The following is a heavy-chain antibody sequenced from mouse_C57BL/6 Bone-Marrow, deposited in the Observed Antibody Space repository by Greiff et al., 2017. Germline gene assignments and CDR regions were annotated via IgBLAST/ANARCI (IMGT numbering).Heavy chain of an antibody. CDR3: ARLTTVVADY. D-gene: IGHD1-1*01. V-gene: IGHV1-69*01. CDR1: GYTFTSYW. J-gene: IGHJ2*01. CDR2: IDPSDSYT. Sequence: VQLQQPGAELVMPGASVKLSCKASGYTFTSYWMHWVKQRPGQGLEWIGEIDPSDSYTNYNQKFKGKSTLTVDKSSSTAYMQLRSLTSEDSAVYYCARLTTVVADYWGQGTTLTVSS.